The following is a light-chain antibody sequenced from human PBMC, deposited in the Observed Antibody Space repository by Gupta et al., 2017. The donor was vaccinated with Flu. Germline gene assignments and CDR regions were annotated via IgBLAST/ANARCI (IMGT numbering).Light chain of an antibody. J-gene: IGKJ1*01. V-gene: IGKV3-15*01. CDR2: GAS. CDR3: QQYANGSQT. CDR1: QSVSSY. Sequence: EIVLTQSPVTLSVSPGERATLSCRASQSVSSYVAWYQQKPGQAPRLLIYGASTRATGIPVRCSGSGSGSEVTLTISSLQSEDFAVYYCQQYANGSQTFGHWTKVEMK.